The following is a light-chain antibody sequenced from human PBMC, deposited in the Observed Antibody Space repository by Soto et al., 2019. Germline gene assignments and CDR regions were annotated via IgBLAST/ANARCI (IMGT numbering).Light chain of an antibody. Sequence: EIVLTQSPGTLSLSPGERATLSCRSSQSVSSSYLAWYQQKPGQAPRLLIYGASSRATGIPDRFSGSGSGTDFTLTISRLEPEDFAVYYCQQYGSSLITFGQGTKVDIK. J-gene: IGKJ1*01. V-gene: IGKV3-20*01. CDR3: QQYGSSLIT. CDR1: QSVSSSY. CDR2: GAS.